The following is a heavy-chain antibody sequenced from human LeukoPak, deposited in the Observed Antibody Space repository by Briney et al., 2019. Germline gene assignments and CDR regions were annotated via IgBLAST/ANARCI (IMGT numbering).Heavy chain of an antibody. Sequence: PGGSLRLSCAASGLTFSSYWMSWVRQAPGKGLEWVANIKQDGSEKYYVDSVKGRFTISRDNAKNSLYLQMNSLRAEDTAVYYCASIAAAGTSYYYYYGMDVWGQGTTVTVSS. CDR1: GLTFSSYW. D-gene: IGHD6-13*01. CDR2: IKQDGSEK. J-gene: IGHJ6*02. V-gene: IGHV3-7*03. CDR3: ASIAAAGTSYYYYYGMDV.